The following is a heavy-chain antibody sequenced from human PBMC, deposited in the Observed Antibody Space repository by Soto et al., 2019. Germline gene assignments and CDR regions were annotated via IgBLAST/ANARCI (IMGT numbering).Heavy chain of an antibody. D-gene: IGHD6-19*01. CDR2: IDWDDDK. J-gene: IGHJ4*02. CDR3: ARAQGDSSGWPEVGYYFDY. Sequence: SGPTLVNPTQTLTLTCTFSGFSLSTSGRCVSWIRQPPGKALEWLALIDWDDDKYYSTSLKTRLTISKDTSKNQVVLTMTNMDPVDTATYYCARAQGDSSGWPEVGYYFDYWGQGTLVTVSS. V-gene: IGHV2-70*01. CDR1: GFSLSTSGRC.